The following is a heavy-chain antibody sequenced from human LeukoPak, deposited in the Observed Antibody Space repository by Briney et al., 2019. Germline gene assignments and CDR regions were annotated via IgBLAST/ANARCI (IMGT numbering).Heavy chain of an antibody. J-gene: IGHJ5*02. D-gene: IGHD2-15*01. CDR1: GGSISNYY. V-gene: IGHV4-59*01. CDR3: ARGKRYCSGGTCYFWFDP. Sequence: SETLSLTCSVSGGSISNYYWSWIRQPPGRGLEWLGYIYYSGSTNYNPSLMSRVTISVDTSKNQFSLMVNSVTAADTAIYYCARGKRYCSGGTCYFWFDPWGQGTLVTVSS. CDR2: IYYSGST.